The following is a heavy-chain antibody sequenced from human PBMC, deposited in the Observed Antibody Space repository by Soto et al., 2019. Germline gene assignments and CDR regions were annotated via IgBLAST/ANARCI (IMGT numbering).Heavy chain of an antibody. Sequence: ASVKVSCKASGYTFTSYAMHWVRQAPGQRLEWMGWINAGNGNTKYSQKFQGRVTITADESTSTAYMELSSLRSEDTAVYYCARERTTYYDIPGWFDPWGQGTLVTVSS. J-gene: IGHJ5*02. CDR3: ARERTTYYDIPGWFDP. CDR2: INAGNGNT. V-gene: IGHV1-3*01. D-gene: IGHD3-9*01. CDR1: GYTFTSYA.